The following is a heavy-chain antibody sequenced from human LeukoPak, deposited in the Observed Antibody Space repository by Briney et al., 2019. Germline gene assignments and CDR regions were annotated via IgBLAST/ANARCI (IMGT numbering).Heavy chain of an antibody. J-gene: IGHJ4*02. V-gene: IGHV4-4*07. CDR3: ARSSSSGYYYYFDY. Sequence: SETLSLTCTVSGGSISSYYWSWIRQPAGKGLEGIGRIYTSGSTNYNPSLKSRVTISVDKSKNQFSLKLSSVTAADTAVYYCARSSSSGYYYYFDYWGQGTLVTVPS. CDR2: IYTSGST. D-gene: IGHD3-22*01. CDR1: GGSISSYY.